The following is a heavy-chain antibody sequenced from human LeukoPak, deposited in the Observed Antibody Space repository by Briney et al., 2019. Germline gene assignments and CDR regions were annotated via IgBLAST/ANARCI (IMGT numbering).Heavy chain of an antibody. J-gene: IGHJ4*02. CDR2: INPSSGGT. CDR1: GYTFTCYY. V-gene: IGHV1-2*02. D-gene: IGHD3-10*01. CDR3: ARAPPYYGSGSYYGDFAY. Sequence: GASVKVSCKASGYTFTCYYMHWVRHAPGQGLELMGWINPSSGGTNYAQKFQGRVTMTRATSISTAYMELSRLRSDDTAVYYCARAPPYYGSGSYYGDFAYWGQGTLVTVSS.